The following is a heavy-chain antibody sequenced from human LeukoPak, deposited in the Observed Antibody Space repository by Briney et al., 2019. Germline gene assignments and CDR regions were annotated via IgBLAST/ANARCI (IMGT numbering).Heavy chain of an antibody. CDR3: ARGYCTNGVCYLVFDY. Sequence: ASVTVSCTASGYTFTGYYMHWVRQAPGQGLEWMGRINPNSGGTNYAQKFQGRVTMTRDTSISIAYMELSRLRSDDTAVYYCARGYCTNGVCYLVFDYWGQGTLVTVSS. V-gene: IGHV1-2*06. D-gene: IGHD2-8*01. CDR2: INPNSGGT. J-gene: IGHJ4*02. CDR1: GYTFTGYY.